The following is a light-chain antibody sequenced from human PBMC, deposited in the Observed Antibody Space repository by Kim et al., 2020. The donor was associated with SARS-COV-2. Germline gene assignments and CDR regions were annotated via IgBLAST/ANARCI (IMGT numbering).Light chain of an antibody. CDR3: QQRNTWPPA. Sequence: LSPGERATLSCRASQSVSSYLAWYQQKPGQAPRLLGYDASNRATGIPARFSGSGSGTDFTLTISSLEPEDSAVYYCQQRNTWPPAFGQGTRLEIK. CDR2: DAS. CDR1: QSVSSY. J-gene: IGKJ5*01. V-gene: IGKV3-11*01.